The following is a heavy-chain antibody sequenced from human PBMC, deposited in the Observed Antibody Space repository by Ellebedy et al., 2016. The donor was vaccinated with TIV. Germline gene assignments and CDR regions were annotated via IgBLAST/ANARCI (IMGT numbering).Heavy chain of an antibody. CDR2: ISAYNGNT. J-gene: IGHJ6*03. CDR1: GYTFTGYY. D-gene: IGHD6-13*01. CDR3: ARGAKTSIAAAGTYHYYMDV. V-gene: IGHV1-18*04. Sequence: ASVKVSCXASGYTFTGYYMHWVRQAPGQGLEWMGWISAYNGNTNYAQKLQGRVTMTTDTSTSTAYMELRSLRSDDTAVYYCARGAKTSIAAAGTYHYYMDVWGKGTTVTVSS.